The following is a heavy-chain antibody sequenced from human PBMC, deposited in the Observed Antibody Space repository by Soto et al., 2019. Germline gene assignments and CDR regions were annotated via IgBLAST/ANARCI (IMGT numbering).Heavy chain of an antibody. V-gene: IGHV1-2*02. CDR1: EYTFTDYY. Sequence: ASVKVSCKASEYTFTDYYVHWVRQAPGQGLEWMGWMNPNGGGTNYARKFQGRVSMTRDTSISTAYMELTSLTSGDTAVYYCTRSSMSTRWPVSGPLDYWGPGTLVTVSS. J-gene: IGHJ4*02. CDR2: MNPNGGGT. CDR3: TRSSMSTRWPVSGPLDY. D-gene: IGHD6-19*01.